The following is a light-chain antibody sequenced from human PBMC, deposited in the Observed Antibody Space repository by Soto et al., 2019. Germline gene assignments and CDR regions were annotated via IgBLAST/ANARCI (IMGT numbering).Light chain of an antibody. CDR3: MQGTHWPPA. V-gene: IGKV2-30*01. Sequence: EVVMTQSPLSLPVTLGQPASISCRSSQSLVYSDGNTYLTWFQQRPGQSPRRLIYKVSNRDSGVPDRFNGSGSGTDFTLKISRVEAEDVGVYYCMQGTHWPPAFGQGTKVEIK. CDR2: KVS. CDR1: QSLVYSDGNTY. J-gene: IGKJ1*01.